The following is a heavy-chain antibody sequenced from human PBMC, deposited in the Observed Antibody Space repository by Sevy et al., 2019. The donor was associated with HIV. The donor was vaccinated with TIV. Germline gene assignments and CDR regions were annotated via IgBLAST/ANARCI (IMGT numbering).Heavy chain of an antibody. J-gene: IGHJ4*02. V-gene: IGHV3-48*03. CDR2: ISNSGSSL. D-gene: IGHD4-17*01. CDR3: ARDLPPSATTVAHFDC. CDR1: GFSFSSYE. Sequence: GESLKISCAASGFSFSSYEMNWVRQAPGKGLEWLSYISNSGSSLYYSDSVRGRFTISRDNARNSLYLQMNSLRAEDTAVYYCARDLPPSATTVAHFDCWGQGTLVTVSS.